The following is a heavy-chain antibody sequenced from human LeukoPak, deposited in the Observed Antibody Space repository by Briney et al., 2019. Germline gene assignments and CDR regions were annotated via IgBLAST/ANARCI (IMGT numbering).Heavy chain of an antibody. Sequence: PGGSLRLSCAASGFTFSSYCMSWVRQAPGKGLEWVSNIKPDGSEKYYVDSVRGRFTTSRDNANNSLYLQMNSLRADDTAVYYCLIDTGCRITNCYSYFDSWGQGTLVTVSS. CDR1: GFTFSSYC. V-gene: IGHV3-7*01. D-gene: IGHD2-2*01. CDR2: IKPDGSEK. CDR3: LIDTGCRITNCYSYFDS. J-gene: IGHJ4*02.